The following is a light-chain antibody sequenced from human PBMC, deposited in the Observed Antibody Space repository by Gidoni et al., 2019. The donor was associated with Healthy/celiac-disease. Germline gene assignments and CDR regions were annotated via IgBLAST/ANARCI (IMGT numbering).Light chain of an antibody. Sequence: EIVLTPSPATLSLSPGERAPLSCRASQSVSSYLAWYQQKPGQAPRLLIYDASNRATGIPARFSGSGSGTDFTLTISSLEPEDFAVYYCQQRSNWPSSTXXXXTKXEIK. CDR1: QSVSSY. CDR3: QQRSNWPSST. V-gene: IGKV3-11*01. J-gene: IGKJ4*01. CDR2: DAS.